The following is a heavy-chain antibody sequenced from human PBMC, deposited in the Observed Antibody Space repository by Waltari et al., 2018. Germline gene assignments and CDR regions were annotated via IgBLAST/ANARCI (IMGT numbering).Heavy chain of an antibody. J-gene: IGHJ3*02. D-gene: IGHD3-10*01. CDR3: ARGRVLLWFGELWDAFDI. V-gene: IGHV4-61*02. CDR2: IYTSGST. Sequence: QVQLQESGPGLVKPSQTLSLTCTVSGGSISSGSYYWSWIRQPAGKGLEWIERIYTSGSTNYNPSLKSRVTISVDTSKNQFSLKLSSVTAADTAVYYCARGRVLLWFGELWDAFDIWGQGTMVTVSS. CDR1: GGSISSGSYY.